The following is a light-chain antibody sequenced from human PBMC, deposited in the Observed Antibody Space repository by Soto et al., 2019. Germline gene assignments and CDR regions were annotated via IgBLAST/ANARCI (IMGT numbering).Light chain of an antibody. J-gene: IGKJ1*01. CDR1: QSVSSSY. V-gene: IGKV3-20*01. CDR2: GAP. CDR3: QQYGSSPRP. Sequence: EIVLTQSPGTLSLSPGERATLSCRASQSVSSSYLAWYQQKPGQAPRLLIYGAPSKATRSPDRFSGSGSGKDFTLTISRLKPEDFAVYYCQQYGSSPRPFGQGTKVEIK.